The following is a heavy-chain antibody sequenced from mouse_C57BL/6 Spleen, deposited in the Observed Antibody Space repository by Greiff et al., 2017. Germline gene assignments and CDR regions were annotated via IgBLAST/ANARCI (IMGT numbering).Heavy chain of an antibody. CDR2: INPNNGGT. D-gene: IGHD2-5*01. CDR1: GYTFTDYN. V-gene: IGHV1-18*01. CDR3: ARERIYSNYGYFDV. Sequence: EVQLQQSGPELVKPGASVKIPCKASGYTFTDYNMDWVKQSHGKSLEWIGDINPNNGGTIYNQKFKGKATLTVDKSSSTAYMERRSLTSEDTAVYYCARERIYSNYGYFDVWGTGTTVTVSS. J-gene: IGHJ1*03.